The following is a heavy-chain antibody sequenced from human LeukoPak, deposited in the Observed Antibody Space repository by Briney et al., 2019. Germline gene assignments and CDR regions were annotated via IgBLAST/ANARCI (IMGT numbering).Heavy chain of an antibody. Sequence: GGSLRLSRAASGFTFSSHGMHWVRQAPGKGLEWVAVIWYDGSNKYYADSVKGRFTISRDNSKNTLYLQMNSLRAEDTAVYYCARGLDLYSSGWGFFEYWGQGTLVTVSS. CDR1: GFTFSSHG. V-gene: IGHV3-33*01. J-gene: IGHJ4*02. CDR3: ARGLDLYSSGWGFFEY. D-gene: IGHD6-19*01. CDR2: IWYDGSNK.